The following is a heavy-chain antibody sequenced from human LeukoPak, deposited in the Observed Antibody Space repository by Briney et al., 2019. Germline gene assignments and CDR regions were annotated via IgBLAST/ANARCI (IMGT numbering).Heavy chain of an antibody. CDR2: ISWNSGSI. V-gene: IGHV3-9*01. D-gene: IGHD3-9*01. Sequence: GRSLRLSCAASGFTVDDYAMHWVRQSPGKGLEWVSGISWNSGSIGYADSVKGRFTISRDNAKNSLYLQMNSLRAEDTALYYCAKGPPLRYFDWLYFGYWGQGTLVTVSS. CDR3: AKGPPLRYFDWLYFGY. J-gene: IGHJ4*02. CDR1: GFTVDDYA.